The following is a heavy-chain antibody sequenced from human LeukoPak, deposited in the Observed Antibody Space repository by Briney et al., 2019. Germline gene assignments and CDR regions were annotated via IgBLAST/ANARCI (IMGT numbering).Heavy chain of an antibody. CDR2: ISSSSSYI. CDR1: GFTFSSYT. D-gene: IGHD4-23*01. Sequence: GESLRLSCAASGFTFSSYTMNWVRQAPGKGLEWVSSISSSSSYIYYADSVKGRFTISRDNAKNSLYLQMNSLRAEDTAVYYCARDGDTVLTRGYYYYMDVWGKGTTVTVSS. J-gene: IGHJ6*03. V-gene: IGHV3-21*01. CDR3: ARDGDTVLTRGYYYYMDV.